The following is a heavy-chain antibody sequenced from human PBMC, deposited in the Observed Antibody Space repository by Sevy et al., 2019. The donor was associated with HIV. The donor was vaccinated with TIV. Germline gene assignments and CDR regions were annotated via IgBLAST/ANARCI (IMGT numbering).Heavy chain of an antibody. CDR3: ARGIAAAGGNAFDI. CDR2: INPSSGGT. Sequence: ASVKVSCKASGYTFTSYYIHWVRQAPGQGLEWMGRINPSSGGTNYAQKFQGRVTMTRDTSISTAYMELSRLRSDDTAVYYCARGIAAAGGNAFDIWGQGPMVTVSS. V-gene: IGHV1-2*06. CDR1: GYTFTSYY. D-gene: IGHD6-13*01. J-gene: IGHJ3*02.